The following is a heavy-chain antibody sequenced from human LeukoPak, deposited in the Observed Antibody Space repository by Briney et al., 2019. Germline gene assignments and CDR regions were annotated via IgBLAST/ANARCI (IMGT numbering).Heavy chain of an antibody. J-gene: IGHJ5*02. CDR1: GYTFTGYY. V-gene: IGHV1-2*02. Sequence: ASVKVSCKASGYTFTGYYMHWVRQAPGQGLEWMGWINPNSGGANYAQKFQGRVTMTRDTSISTAYMELSRLRSDDTAVYYCARGPYLGYCSGGSCYFILWFDPWGQGTLVTVSS. D-gene: IGHD2-15*01. CDR3: ARGPYLGYCSGGSCYFILWFDP. CDR2: INPNSGGA.